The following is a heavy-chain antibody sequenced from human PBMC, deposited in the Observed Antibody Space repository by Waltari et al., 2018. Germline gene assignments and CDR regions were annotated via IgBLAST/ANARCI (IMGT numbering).Heavy chain of an antibody. Sequence: PLVESGGGVVQPGGSLRHSCAAPGFTFGNHIIHRVRRAPGKGLEWVAAISYDGFSKYYADSVKGRFTIAGDTSKTTVNLQMNSLNTEDTAVYYCVREGGTSGYSGYFDTWGQGTLVTVSS. CDR3: VREGGTSGYSGYFDT. CDR1: GFTFGNHI. D-gene: IGHD2-2*01. V-gene: IGHV3-30-3*01. CDR2: ISYDGFSK. J-gene: IGHJ4*02.